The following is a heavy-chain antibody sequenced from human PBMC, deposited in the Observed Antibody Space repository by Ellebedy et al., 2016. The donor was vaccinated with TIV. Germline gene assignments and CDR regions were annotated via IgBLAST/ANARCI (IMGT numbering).Heavy chain of an antibody. CDR3: ARDVGYGSGSYYNGFYYYGMDV. Sequence: SETLSLXXTVSGGSISSSSYYWGWIRQPPGKGLEWIGSIYYSGSTYYNPSLKSRVTISVDTSKNQFSLKLSSVTAADTAVYYCARDVGYGSGSYYNGFYYYGMDVWGQGTTVTVSS. CDR2: IYYSGST. V-gene: IGHV4-39*07. J-gene: IGHJ6*02. CDR1: GGSISSSSYY. D-gene: IGHD3-10*01.